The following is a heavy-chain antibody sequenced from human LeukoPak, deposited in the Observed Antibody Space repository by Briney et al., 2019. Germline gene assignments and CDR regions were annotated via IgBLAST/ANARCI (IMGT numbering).Heavy chain of an antibody. CDR3: ARDKDGLFDY. V-gene: IGHV4-59*12. D-gene: IGHD5-24*01. J-gene: IGHJ4*02. Sequence: LEWIGYIYYSGSTNYNPSLKSRVTISVDTSKNQFSLKLSSVTAADTAVYYCARDKDGLFDYWGQGTLVTVSS. CDR2: IYYSGST.